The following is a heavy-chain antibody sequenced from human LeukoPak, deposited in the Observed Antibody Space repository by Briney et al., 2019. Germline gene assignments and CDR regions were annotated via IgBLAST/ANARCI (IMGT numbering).Heavy chain of an antibody. D-gene: IGHD6-13*01. V-gene: IGHV4-34*01. Sequence: SETLSLTCAVYGGSFSGYYWSWIRQPPGKGLEWIGEIKHSGSTNYNPSLKSRVTISVDTSKNQFSLKLSSVTAADTAVYYCARGLRYSSSWTTWGAFDIWGQGTMVTVSS. CDR2: IKHSGST. CDR3: ARGLRYSSSWTTWGAFDI. J-gene: IGHJ3*02. CDR1: GGSFSGYY.